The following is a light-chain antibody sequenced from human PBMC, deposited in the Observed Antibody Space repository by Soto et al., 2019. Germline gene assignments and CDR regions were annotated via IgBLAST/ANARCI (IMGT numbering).Light chain of an antibody. CDR1: QSISSW. V-gene: IGKV1-5*01. Sequence: DIQMTQSPSTLCASVGDRVTITCRASQSISSWLAWYQQKPGKAPKLLIYDASSLESGVPSRFSGSGSGTEFTLTISSLQPDDFATYYCQQYNSYSQTFGQGTKLEIE. J-gene: IGKJ2*01. CDR3: QQYNSYSQT. CDR2: DAS.